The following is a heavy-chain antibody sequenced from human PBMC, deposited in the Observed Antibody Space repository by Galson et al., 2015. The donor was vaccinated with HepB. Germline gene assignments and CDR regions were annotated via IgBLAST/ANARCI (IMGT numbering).Heavy chain of an antibody. D-gene: IGHD6-19*01. V-gene: IGHV3-30*04. CDR1: GFTFSSYA. CDR2: ISYDGSNK. CDR3: ARDAGFEQWLAQYYFDY. J-gene: IGHJ4*02. Sequence: SLRLSCAASGFTFSSYAMHWVRQAPGKGLEWVAVISYDGSNKYYADSVKGRFTISRDNSKNTLYLQMNSLRAEDTAVYYCARDAGFEQWLAQYYFDYWGQGTLVTVSS.